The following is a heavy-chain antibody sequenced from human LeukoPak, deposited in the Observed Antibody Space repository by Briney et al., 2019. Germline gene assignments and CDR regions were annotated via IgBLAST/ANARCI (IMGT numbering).Heavy chain of an antibody. CDR3: ASAGRGSYLRGSLNY. V-gene: IGHV1-69*05. J-gene: IGHJ4*02. D-gene: IGHD1-26*01. CDR2: IIPIFGTA. CDR1: GGTFSSYA. Sequence: ASVKVSCKASGGTFSSYAISWVRQAPGQGLEWMGGIIPIFGTANYAQKFQGRVTITTNESTSTAYMELSSLRSKDTAVYYCASAGRGSYLRGSLNYWGQGTLVTVSS.